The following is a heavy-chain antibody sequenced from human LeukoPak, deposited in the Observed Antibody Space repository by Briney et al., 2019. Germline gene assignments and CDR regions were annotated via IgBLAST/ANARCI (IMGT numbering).Heavy chain of an antibody. Sequence: GGSLRLSCAASGFTFSSYAMHWVRQAPGKGLEWVAVISYDGSNKYHADSVKGRFTISRDNSKNTLYLQMNSLRAEDTAVYYCARGDIVATDYYYGMDVWGQGTTVTVSS. CDR3: ARGDIVATDYYYGMDV. V-gene: IGHV3-30-3*01. J-gene: IGHJ6*02. CDR1: GFTFSSYA. CDR2: ISYDGSNK. D-gene: IGHD5-12*01.